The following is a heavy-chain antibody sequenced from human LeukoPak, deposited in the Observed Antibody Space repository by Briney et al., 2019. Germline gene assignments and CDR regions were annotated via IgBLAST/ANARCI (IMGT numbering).Heavy chain of an antibody. CDR2: IYWNDDK. J-gene: IGHJ4*02. Sequence: SGPTLVNRTQTLTLTCTFSGFSLSNGGVGVGWIRQPPGKALEWLALIYWNDDKRYRPSLKTRLTITKDTSKNQVVLTMTNMDPVDTATYFCAHGLDYGDYFDYWGQGTLVTVSS. V-gene: IGHV2-5*01. CDR1: GFSLSNGGVG. D-gene: IGHD4-17*01. CDR3: AHGLDYGDYFDY.